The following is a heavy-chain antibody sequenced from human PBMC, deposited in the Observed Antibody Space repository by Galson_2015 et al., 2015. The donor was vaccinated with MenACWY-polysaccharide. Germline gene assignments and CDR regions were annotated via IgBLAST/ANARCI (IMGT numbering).Heavy chain of an antibody. D-gene: IGHD1-26*01. CDR1: GFTFSSYN. J-gene: IGHJ4*02. CDR2: VSSGGAI. Sequence: SLRLSCAASGFTFSSYNMNWVRQAPGKGLEWVSYVSSGGAIYYADSVTGRLTISRDNAKNSLSLQMSSQRDEDTAIYYCARVLKGLVGASPDYWGRGTLVTVSS. V-gene: IGHV3-48*02. CDR3: ARVLKGLVGASPDY.